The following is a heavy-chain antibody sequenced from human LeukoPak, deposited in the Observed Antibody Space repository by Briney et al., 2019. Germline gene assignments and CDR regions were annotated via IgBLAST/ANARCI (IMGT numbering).Heavy chain of an antibody. CDR3: ARDYDLGRYSGKRVDY. CDR1: GFTFSSYG. D-gene: IGHD5-12*01. Sequence: PGRSLRLSCTASGFTFSSYGMHWVRQAPGKGLEWVAVIWYDGSNKYYADSVKGRFTISRDNSKNTLYLQMNSLRAEDTAVYYCARDYDLGRYSGKRVDYWGQGTLVTVSS. CDR2: IWYDGSNK. V-gene: IGHV3-33*01. J-gene: IGHJ4*02.